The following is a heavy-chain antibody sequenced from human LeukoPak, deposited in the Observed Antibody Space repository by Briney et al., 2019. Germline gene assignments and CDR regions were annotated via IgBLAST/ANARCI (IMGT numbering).Heavy chain of an antibody. CDR1: VCTFSSYV. D-gene: IGHD3-22*01. V-gene: IGHV1-69*05. CDR3: ARGSYYYDSSGYYCLGY. CDR2: IIPIFGTA. J-gene: IGHJ4*02. Sequence: GSSVKVSRKASVCTFSSYVISWVRQAPAQGLEWMGGIIPIFGTANYAQKFQGRVTITTDESTSTAYMELSSLRSEDTAVYYCARGSYYYDSSGYYCLGYWGQGTLVTVSS.